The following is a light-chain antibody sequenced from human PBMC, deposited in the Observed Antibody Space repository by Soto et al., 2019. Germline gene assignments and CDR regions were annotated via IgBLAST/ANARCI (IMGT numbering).Light chain of an antibody. CDR2: GAS. V-gene: IGKV3-15*01. Sequence: EIVMTQSPATLSVSPGERATLSCRASQSVSGNLAWYQQKPGQAPRLLIYGASTRATGIPARFSGSGSGTEFTLTISSLLSEYFAVYYCQQYNNWPPLTFGGGTKVEIK. CDR1: QSVSGN. J-gene: IGKJ4*01. CDR3: QQYNNWPPLT.